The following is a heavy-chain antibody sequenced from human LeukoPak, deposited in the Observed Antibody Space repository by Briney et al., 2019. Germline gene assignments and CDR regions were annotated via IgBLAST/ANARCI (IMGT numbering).Heavy chain of an antibody. D-gene: IGHD6-13*01. J-gene: IGHJ3*02. CDR1: GFMFTSYW. CDR3: AGSWSPYDAFDI. Sequence: GGSLRLSCAASGFMFTSYWMSWVRQAPGKGLEWVANINHDGSAKYYVDSVKGRFTISRDNAKNSLYLQMNSLRAEDTAVYYCAGSWSPYDAFDIWGQGTMVSVSS. V-gene: IGHV3-7*01. CDR2: INHDGSAK.